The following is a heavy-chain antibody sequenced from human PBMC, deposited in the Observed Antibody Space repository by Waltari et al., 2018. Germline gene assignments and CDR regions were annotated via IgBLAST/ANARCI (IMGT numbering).Heavy chain of an antibody. D-gene: IGHD3-22*01. V-gene: IGHV4-39*07. CDR3: ASFPDDSSRYFRSDFDY. Sequence: QLQLQESGPGLVKPSETLSLTCTVSGGSISSSSYYWGWIRQPPGKGLEWIGSIYYSGSTYYNPSLKSRVTISVDTSKNQFSLKLSSVTAADTAVYYCASFPDDSSRYFRSDFDYWGQGTLVTVSS. CDR2: IYYSGST. J-gene: IGHJ4*02. CDR1: GGSISSSSYY.